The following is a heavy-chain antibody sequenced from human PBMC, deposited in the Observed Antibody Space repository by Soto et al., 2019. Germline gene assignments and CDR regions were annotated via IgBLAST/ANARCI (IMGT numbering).Heavy chain of an antibody. J-gene: IGHJ5*02. CDR2: MNPNSGNT. CDR1: GYTFTSYD. CDR3: AREGIAAAGTWFDP. Sequence: ASVKVSCKASGYTFTSYDINWVRQATGQGLEWMGWMNPNSGNTGYAQKFQGRVTMTRNTSISTAYMELSSLRSEDTAVYYCAREGIAAAGTWFDPWDQGTLVTVSS. V-gene: IGHV1-8*01. D-gene: IGHD6-13*01.